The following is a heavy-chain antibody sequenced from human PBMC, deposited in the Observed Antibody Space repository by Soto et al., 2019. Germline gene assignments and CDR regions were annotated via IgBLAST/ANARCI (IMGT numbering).Heavy chain of an antibody. CDR1: GDSLTNNHW. CDR2: IWHTGRP. Sequence: SETLSLTCDVSGDSLTNNHWWSWVRQAPGKGLEWIGEIWHTGRPNYNPSLKSRVAISIDKSKNQFSLKLSSVTAADTVFYYCVRDSRTCCSSISCYIYCGQGXLGT. J-gene: IGHJ4*02. D-gene: IGHD2-15*01. V-gene: IGHV4-4*02. CDR3: VRDSRTCCSSISCYIY.